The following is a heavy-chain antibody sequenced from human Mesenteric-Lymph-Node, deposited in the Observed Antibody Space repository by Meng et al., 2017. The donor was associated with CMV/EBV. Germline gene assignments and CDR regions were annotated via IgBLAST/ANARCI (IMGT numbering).Heavy chain of an antibody. V-gene: IGHV3-23*01. Sequence: GESLKISCVASGLILDDYDMSWVRQAPGKGLEWVSVISGSGAGTYYADSVRGRFTISRDNSKNTLFLQMNSLRGEDTALYFCAKGRGGTDCNYGMDVWGQGTTVTVSS. CDR2: ISGSGAGT. J-gene: IGHJ6*02. CDR1: GLILDDYD. CDR3: AKGRGGTDCNYGMDV. D-gene: IGHD2-21*02.